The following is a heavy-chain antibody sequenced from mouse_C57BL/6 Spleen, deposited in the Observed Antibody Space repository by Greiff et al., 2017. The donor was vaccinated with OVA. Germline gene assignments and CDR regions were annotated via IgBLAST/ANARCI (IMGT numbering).Heavy chain of an antibody. V-gene: IGHV1-64*01. CDR2: IHPNSGST. CDR1: GYTFTSYW. D-gene: IGHD2-4*01. J-gene: IGHJ2*01. CDR3: ARGGYDYDEDY. Sequence: QVQLQQPGAELVKPGASVTLSCKASGYTFTSYWMHWVKQRPGQGLEWIGMIHPNSGSTNYNEKFKSKATLTVDNSSSTAYMQLSSLTSEDSAVYYCARGGYDYDEDYWGQGTTLTVSS.